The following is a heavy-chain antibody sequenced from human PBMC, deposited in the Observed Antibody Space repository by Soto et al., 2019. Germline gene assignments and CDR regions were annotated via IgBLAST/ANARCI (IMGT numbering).Heavy chain of an antibody. D-gene: IGHD1-1*01. V-gene: IGHV3-48*02. CDR1: GFTFSSYS. CDR3: ARLNDPLAHAFDI. Sequence: GGSLRLSCAASGFTFSSYSMNWVRQAPGKGLERVSYISSSSSTIYYADSVKGRFTITRDNAKNSLYLQMNSLRDEDTAVYYFARLNDPLAHAFDILGQGTIVTVS. CDR2: ISSSSSTI. J-gene: IGHJ3*02.